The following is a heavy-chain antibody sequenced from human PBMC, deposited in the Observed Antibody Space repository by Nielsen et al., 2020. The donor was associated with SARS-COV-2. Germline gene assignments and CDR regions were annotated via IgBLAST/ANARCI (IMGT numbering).Heavy chain of an antibody. V-gene: IGHV4-39*07. Sequence: SETLSLTCTVSGGSISSSSYYWGWIRQPPGKGLEWIGSIYYSGSTYYNPSLKGRVTISVDTSKNQFSLKLSSVTAADTAVYYCAIQGVGYYYDSSGGKIDYWGQGTLVTVSS. CDR1: GGSISSSSYY. CDR3: AIQGVGYYYDSSGGKIDY. J-gene: IGHJ4*02. D-gene: IGHD3-22*01. CDR2: IYYSGST.